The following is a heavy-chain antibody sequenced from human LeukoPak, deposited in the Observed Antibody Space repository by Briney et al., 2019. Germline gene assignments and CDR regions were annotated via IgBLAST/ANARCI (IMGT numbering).Heavy chain of an antibody. D-gene: IGHD4-17*01. Sequence: GGSLRLSCAASGFNFRDFAISWVRQAPGKGLEWVSGIGSDTTTHYAESVKGRFAISRDNAKNSLYLQMNSLRAEDTAVYFCARDRIIYGDYGDAFDIWGQGTMVTVSS. CDR3: ARDRIIYGDYGDAFDI. J-gene: IGHJ3*02. CDR1: GFNFRDFA. V-gene: IGHV3-69-1*01. CDR2: IGSDTTT.